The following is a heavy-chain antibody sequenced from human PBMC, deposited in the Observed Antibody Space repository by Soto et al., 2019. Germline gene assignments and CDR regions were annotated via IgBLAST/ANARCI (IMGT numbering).Heavy chain of an antibody. CDR3: ARCEPSGSLDWLDP. CDR2: IYPGDSDT. V-gene: IGHV5-51*01. D-gene: IGHD1-26*01. CDR1: GYSFTNYW. Sequence: GESLKISCKGSGYSFTNYWIGWVRQMPGKGLEWMGIIYPGDSDTRYSPSFQGQVTISADKSITTAYLQWSSLKASDTAIYYCARCEPSGSLDWLDPCGQGPLVTVYS. J-gene: IGHJ5*02.